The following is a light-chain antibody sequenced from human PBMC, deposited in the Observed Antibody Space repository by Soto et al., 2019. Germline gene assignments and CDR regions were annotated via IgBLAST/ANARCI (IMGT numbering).Light chain of an antibody. CDR2: RAS. CDR1: QSITTW. V-gene: IGKV1-5*03. Sequence: DVQMTQSPSTLSASVGDRVTITCRASQSITTWLAWYQQKPGKAPKLLIYRASTLQTGVPSRFSGSGSGTELTLTISSLQPDDFASYYCHHYNIFPWTFGQGTMVEIK. J-gene: IGKJ1*01. CDR3: HHYNIFPWT.